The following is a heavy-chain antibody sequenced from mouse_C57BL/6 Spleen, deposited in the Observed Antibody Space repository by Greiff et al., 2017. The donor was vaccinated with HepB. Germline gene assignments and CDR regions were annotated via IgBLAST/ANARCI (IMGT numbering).Heavy chain of an antibody. Sequence: EVQLQQSGPGLVKPSQSLSLTCSVTGYSITSGYYWNWIRQFPGNKLEWMGYISYDGSNNYNPSLKNRISITRDTSKNQFFLKLHSVTTEDTATYYCAHYGSSYDYFDYWGQGTTLTVSS. CDR1: GYSITSGYY. CDR3: AHYGSSYDYFDY. V-gene: IGHV3-6*01. D-gene: IGHD1-1*01. CDR2: ISYDGSN. J-gene: IGHJ2*01.